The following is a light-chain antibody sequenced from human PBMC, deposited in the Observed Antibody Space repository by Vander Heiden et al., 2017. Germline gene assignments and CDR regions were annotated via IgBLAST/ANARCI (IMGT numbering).Light chain of an antibody. V-gene: IGLV3-21*01. CDR2: YDG. J-gene: IGLJ2*01. CDR1: NVGSKS. CDR3: QAWDSSSDQVV. Sequence: SYVLTQPPSVSLAPGKTARITCGGNNVGSKSVHWYQQKPGQAPVLVIYYDGDRPSGIPERFSGSNAGHTATLTISRVEAGDEADYYCQAWDSSSDQVVFGGGTKLTVL.